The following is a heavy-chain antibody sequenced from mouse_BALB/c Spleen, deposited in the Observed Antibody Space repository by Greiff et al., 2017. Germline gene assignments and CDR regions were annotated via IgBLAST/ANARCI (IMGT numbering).Heavy chain of an antibody. Sequence: EVKVVESGAELVRSGASVKLSCTASGFNIKDYYMHWVKQRPEQGLEWIGWIDPENGDTEYAPKIQGKATMTADTSSNTAYLQLSSLTSEDTAVYYCNEGDYCYDGWFAYWGQGTLVTVSA. CDR3: NEGDYCYDGWFAY. J-gene: IGHJ3*01. CDR2: IDPENGDT. CDR1: GFNIKDYY. D-gene: IGHD2-12*01. V-gene: IGHV14-4*02.